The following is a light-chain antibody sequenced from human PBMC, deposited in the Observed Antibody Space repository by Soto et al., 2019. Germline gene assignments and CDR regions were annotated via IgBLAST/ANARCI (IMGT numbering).Light chain of an antibody. Sequence: EIELTQSPGTLSLSPGERATLSCRASQSVSSSYLAWYQQRPGQAPRLLIFGASYRATGIPDRFSGSGSGTDFTLTISRLEPEYFAVYYCQQYSSSPPEFTFGPGTKVD. CDR1: QSVSSSY. CDR2: GAS. V-gene: IGKV3-20*01. J-gene: IGKJ3*01. CDR3: QQYSSSPPEFT.